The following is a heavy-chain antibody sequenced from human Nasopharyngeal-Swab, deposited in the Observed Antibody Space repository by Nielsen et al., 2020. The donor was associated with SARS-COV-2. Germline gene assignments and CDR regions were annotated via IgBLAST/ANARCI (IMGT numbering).Heavy chain of an antibody. CDR3: ARRGRDRFDANGYYYGRYFDY. D-gene: IGHD3-22*01. Sequence: GGSLRLPCAASGFTFSNYAMSWVRQAPGKGLEWVPAISASGGSTFFADSVKGRFTIYRDNSKNTLFLQVNSLRGEDTAIYYCARRGRDRFDANGYYYGRYFDYWCQGTLVTVSS. V-gene: IGHV3-23*01. J-gene: IGHJ4*02. CDR2: ISASGGST. CDR1: GFTFSNYA.